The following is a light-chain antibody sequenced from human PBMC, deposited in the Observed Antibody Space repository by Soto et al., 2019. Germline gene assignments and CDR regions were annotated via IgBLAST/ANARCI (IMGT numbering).Light chain of an antibody. Sequence: EIVLTQSPGTLSLSPGQRATLSCRASQSVSSSYLAWYQQKPGQAPRLLIYGASGRATGIPDRFSGSGSGTDFTLTISRLEPEDFAVYYCQQSGSSPNTFGQGTRLEIK. V-gene: IGKV3-20*01. CDR3: QQSGSSPNT. CDR2: GAS. J-gene: IGKJ5*01. CDR1: QSVSSSY.